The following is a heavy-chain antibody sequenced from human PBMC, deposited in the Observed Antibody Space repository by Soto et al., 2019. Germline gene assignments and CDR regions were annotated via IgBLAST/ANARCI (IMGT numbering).Heavy chain of an antibody. CDR2: ISGSGGST. Sequence: GWSLRLSCAASGFTFSTYAMSWVRQAPGKGLGWVSGISGSGGSTYYADSVKGRFTISRGNSKNTLYLQMNSLRAEDTAVYYCAKVADGDYDDYDGYFDYWGQGTLVTVSS. CDR3: AKVADGDYDDYDGYFDY. D-gene: IGHD4-17*01. J-gene: IGHJ4*02. V-gene: IGHV3-23*01. CDR1: GFTFSTYA.